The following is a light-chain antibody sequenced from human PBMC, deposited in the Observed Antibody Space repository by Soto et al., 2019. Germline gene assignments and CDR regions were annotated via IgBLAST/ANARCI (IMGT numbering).Light chain of an antibody. CDR2: DAS. Sequence: PGERATLSCRASQSVSSNFAWYQQKPGQAPRLLIYDASTRATGIPARFSGSGSGTEFTLTISSLQSEDFAVYFCQQYKKWPRTFGHGTKVDIK. J-gene: IGKJ1*01. CDR3: QQYKKWPRT. CDR1: QSVSSN. V-gene: IGKV3-15*01.